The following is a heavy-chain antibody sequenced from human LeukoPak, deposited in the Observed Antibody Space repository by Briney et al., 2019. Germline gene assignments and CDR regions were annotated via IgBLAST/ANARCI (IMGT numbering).Heavy chain of an antibody. CDR3: ARLISGSYYYYFYYYIDV. CDR1: GDSISNNAYY. D-gene: IGHD1-26*01. CDR2: VSYSGTT. Sequence: SETLSLTCTVSGDSISNNAYYWGWIRQPPGKCLEWIGTVSYSGTTYYNPSLKSRVTMSVDTSKKEFSLRLTSVTAADTAVYYCARLISGSYYYYFYYYIDVWGKGTTVTVSS. V-gene: IGHV4-39*01. J-gene: IGHJ6*03.